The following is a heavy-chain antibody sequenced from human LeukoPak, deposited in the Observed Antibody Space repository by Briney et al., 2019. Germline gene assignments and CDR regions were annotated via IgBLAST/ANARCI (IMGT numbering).Heavy chain of an antibody. D-gene: IGHD6-19*01. CDR2: MHYSGST. CDR3: CGSGWFAGPFGY. J-gene: IGHJ4*02. Sequence: SEPLSLTCSVSGGSITKNGYYWGWIRQSPETGLEWIGGMHYSGSTYYNPSLNSRVTISVDTSKNQFSLKLTSVTAADTAVYYCCGSGWFAGPFGYWGQGALVTVSS. CDR1: GGSITKNGYY. V-gene: IGHV4-39*07.